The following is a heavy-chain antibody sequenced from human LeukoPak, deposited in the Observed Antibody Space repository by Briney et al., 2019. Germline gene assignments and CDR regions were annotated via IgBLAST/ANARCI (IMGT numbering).Heavy chain of an antibody. D-gene: IGHD3-22*01. V-gene: IGHV4-4*02. J-gene: IGHJ4*02. CDR1: GGSISSSNW. CDR2: IYHSGST. CDR3: ARSYYDSSGIGG. Sequence: SETLSLTCAVSGGSISSSNWWSWVRQPPGKGLEWIGEIYHSGSTNYNPSLKSRVTISVDKSKNQFSPKLSTVTAADTAVYYCARSYYDSSGIGGWGQGTLVTVSS.